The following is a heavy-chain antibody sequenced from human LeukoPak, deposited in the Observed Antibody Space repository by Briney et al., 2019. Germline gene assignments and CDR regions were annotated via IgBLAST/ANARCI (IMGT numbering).Heavy chain of an antibody. Sequence: PGGSLRLTCAASGFTVSSNYMSWVRQAPGKGLEWVSVIYSGGSTYYADSVKGRFTISRDNSKNTLYLQMNSLRAEDTAVYYCARVGDYHGDWFDPWGQGTLVTVSS. D-gene: IGHD4-17*01. CDR1: GFTVSSNY. CDR3: ARVGDYHGDWFDP. J-gene: IGHJ5*02. V-gene: IGHV3-66*01. CDR2: IYSGGST.